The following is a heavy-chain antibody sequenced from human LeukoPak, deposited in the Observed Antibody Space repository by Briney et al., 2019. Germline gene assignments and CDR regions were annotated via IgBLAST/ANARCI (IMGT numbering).Heavy chain of an antibody. Sequence: GGSLRLSCAASGFTVSSNYMSWVRQAPGKGLEWVSVIYSGGSTYYADSVKGRFTISRDNSKNTLYLQMNSLRAEDTAVYYCGRDSGGLGSFGIWGQGTMVTVSS. CDR2: IYSGGST. V-gene: IGHV3-66*01. J-gene: IGHJ3*02. CDR3: GRDSGGLGSFGI. D-gene: IGHD2-15*01. CDR1: GFTVSSNY.